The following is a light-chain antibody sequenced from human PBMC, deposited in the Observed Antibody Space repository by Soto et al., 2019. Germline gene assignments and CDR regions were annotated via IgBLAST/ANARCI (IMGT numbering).Light chain of an antibody. CDR3: QQSYSTPRT. Sequence: DIQMTQSPSSLSASVGDRVTITCRASQSISTFLNWYQQKPGKAPNLLIYGASSLQGGVPSRFSGGGSGTHFTLTISSVQPEDFATYYCQQSYSTPRTFGPGSKV. CDR1: QSISTF. CDR2: GAS. V-gene: IGKV1-39*01. J-gene: IGKJ3*01.